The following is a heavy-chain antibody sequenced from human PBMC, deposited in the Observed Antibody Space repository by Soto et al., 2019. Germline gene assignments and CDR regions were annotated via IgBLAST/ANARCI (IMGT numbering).Heavy chain of an antibody. Sequence: PGGSLRLSCAASGFTFSSYSMNWVRQAPGEGLEWVSSISSSSSYIYYADSVKGRFTISRDNAKNSLYLQMNSPRAEDTAVYYCARAFSSGYGTTYYYGMDVWGQGTTVTVSS. J-gene: IGHJ6*02. CDR2: ISSSSSYI. CDR3: ARAFSSGYGTTYYYGMDV. D-gene: IGHD3-22*01. CDR1: GFTFSSYS. V-gene: IGHV3-21*01.